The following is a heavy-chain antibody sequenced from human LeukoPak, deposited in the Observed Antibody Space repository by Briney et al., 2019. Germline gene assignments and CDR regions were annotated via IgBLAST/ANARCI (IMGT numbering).Heavy chain of an antibody. Sequence: GGSLILSCAASGFTFSSYAMNWVRQAPGKGLPWVSGINNSGGCTYYADSVKGRFTISRDNSKNTLYLQMKSLRAEDTAVYYCAKPPGLRRLDPWGQGTLVTVSS. CDR1: GFTFSSYA. CDR2: INNSGGCT. D-gene: IGHD5-12*01. V-gene: IGHV3-23*01. J-gene: IGHJ5*02. CDR3: AKPPGLRRLDP.